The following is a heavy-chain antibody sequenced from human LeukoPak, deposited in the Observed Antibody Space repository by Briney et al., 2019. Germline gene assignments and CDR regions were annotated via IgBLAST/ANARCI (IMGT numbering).Heavy chain of an antibody. Sequence: PSETLSLTCTVSGGSISSYYWSWIRQPPGKGLEWNGYIYYSGSTNYNPSLKSRVTISVDTSKNQFSLKLSSVTAADTAVYYCARVYDSSGYYPYYFDYWGQGTLVTVSS. D-gene: IGHD3-22*01. V-gene: IGHV4-59*01. CDR2: IYYSGST. J-gene: IGHJ4*02. CDR1: GGSISSYY. CDR3: ARVYDSSGYYPYYFDY.